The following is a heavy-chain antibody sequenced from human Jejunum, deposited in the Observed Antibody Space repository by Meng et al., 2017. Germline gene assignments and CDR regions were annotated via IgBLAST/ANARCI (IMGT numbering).Heavy chain of an antibody. J-gene: IGHJ4*02. CDR2: ISYSGGYNK. Sequence: GGSLRLSCSTSGFPFSSYAMHWVRQAPGKGLEWVAVISYSGGYNKYYADSVRGRFTISRDNSKSTLYLQMGSLRAEDTAVYSCARDPTSVANKAQYYFDYWGQGTLVTVSS. D-gene: IGHD5-12*01. V-gene: IGHV3-30*04. CDR1: GFPFSSYA. CDR3: ARDPTSVANKAQYYFDY.